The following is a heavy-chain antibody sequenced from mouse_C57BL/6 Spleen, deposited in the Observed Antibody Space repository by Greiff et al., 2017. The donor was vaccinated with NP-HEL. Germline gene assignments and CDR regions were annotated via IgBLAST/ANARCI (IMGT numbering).Heavy chain of an antibody. D-gene: IGHD1-1*01. J-gene: IGHJ4*01. V-gene: IGHV1-18*01. CDR1: GYTFTDYN. CDR2: INPNNGGT. CDR3: ARRYGSSYAMDY. Sequence: EVQLQESGPELVKPGASVKIPCKASGYTFTDYNMDWVKQSHGKSLEWIGDINPNNGGTIYNQKFKGKATLTVDKSSSTAYMELRSLTSEDTAVYYCARRYGSSYAMDYWGQGTSVTVSS.